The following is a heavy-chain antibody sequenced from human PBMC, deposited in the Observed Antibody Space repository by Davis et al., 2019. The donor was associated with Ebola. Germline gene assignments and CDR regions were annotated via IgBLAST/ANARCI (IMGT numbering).Heavy chain of an antibody. CDR1: GGSFSGYY. J-gene: IGHJ3*02. Sequence: LRLSCAVYGGSFSGYYWSWIRQHPGKGLEWIGYIYYSGSTYYNPSLKSRVTISVDTSKNQFSLKLSSVTAADTAVYYCARDPFVVGKEDAFDIWGQGTMVTVSS. D-gene: IGHD2-21*01. V-gene: IGHV4-31*11. CDR2: IYYSGST. CDR3: ARDPFVVGKEDAFDI.